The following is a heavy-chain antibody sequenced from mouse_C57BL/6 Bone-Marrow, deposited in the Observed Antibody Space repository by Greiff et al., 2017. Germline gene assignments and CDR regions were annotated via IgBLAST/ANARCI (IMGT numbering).Heavy chain of an antibody. CDR2: IDPETGGT. J-gene: IGHJ4*01. V-gene: IGHV1-15*01. CDR1: GYTFTDYE. CDR3: TRPSRYEDV. Sequence: VKLMEPGAELVRPGASVTLSCKASGYTFTDYEMHWVKQTPVHGLEWIGAIDPETGGTAYNQKFKGKAILTVDKPSSTAYMELRSLSSEDSAVYYCTRPSRYEDVWGPGTSGTVSS. D-gene: IGHD2-3*01.